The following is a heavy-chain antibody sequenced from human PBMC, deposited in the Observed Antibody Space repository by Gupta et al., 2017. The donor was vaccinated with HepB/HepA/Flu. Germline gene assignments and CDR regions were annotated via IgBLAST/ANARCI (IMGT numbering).Heavy chain of an antibody. CDR3: VRVEDHGPLFDY. CDR2: INNDGRAT. D-gene: IGHD1-14*01. Sequence: EVQLVESGGGLVQPGGSLTLSCAASGFDFSRYWMHWVRQAPGKGLVWVARINNDGRATNYADSVKGRFTISRDNANNTLYLQMNGLRVDDTAVYYCVRVEDHGPLFDYWGQGNLVTVSS. V-gene: IGHV3-74*01. CDR1: GFDFSRYW. J-gene: IGHJ4*02.